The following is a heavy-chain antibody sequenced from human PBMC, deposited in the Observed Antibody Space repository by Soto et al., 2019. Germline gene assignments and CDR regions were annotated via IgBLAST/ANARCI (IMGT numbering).Heavy chain of an antibody. J-gene: IGHJ4*02. CDR1: GFSLTTSGVG. V-gene: IGHV2-5*02. D-gene: IGHD3-3*01. CDR2: IYWDDGK. CDR3: AHRVLRTVFGLVTTTTIYFDF. Sequence: QITLNESGPTVVRPTETLTLTCRFSGFSLTTSGVGVGWIRQSPGKAPECLALIYWDDGKRYSASLKSRLTTTKYTSKTQVVLTVSDLDPTDTATYYCAHRVLRTVFGLVTTTTIYFDFWGQGTPVAVSS.